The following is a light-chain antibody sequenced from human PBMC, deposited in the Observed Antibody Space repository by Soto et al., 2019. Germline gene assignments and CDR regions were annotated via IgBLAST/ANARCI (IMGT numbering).Light chain of an antibody. CDR2: TTS. V-gene: IGKV1-39*01. CDR1: QNIDFY. Sequence: DIQMTQSPSSLSASVGDRVTITFLASQNIDFYLNWYQQKPGKAPQLLIYTTSTLQSGVPSRFSGLGAVTDYSLTISSLQPEDFATYYCQQSYGVPLTFGGGTKVDIK. CDR3: QQSYGVPLT. J-gene: IGKJ4*01.